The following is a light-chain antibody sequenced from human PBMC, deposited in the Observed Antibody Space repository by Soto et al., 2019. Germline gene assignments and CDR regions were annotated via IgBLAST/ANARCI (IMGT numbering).Light chain of an antibody. V-gene: IGLV1-44*01. CDR1: SSNIGRNS. CDR2: GNN. Sequence: QSVLTQAPSVSGTPGQRVTITCSGSSSNIGRNSVNWYQHLPGTAPKLLTHGNNHRPSGVPDRFSGSKSGTSASLAISGLQPGDEADYCCAAWDDSLNEYVFGDGTKLTVL. J-gene: IGLJ1*01. CDR3: AAWDDSLNEYV.